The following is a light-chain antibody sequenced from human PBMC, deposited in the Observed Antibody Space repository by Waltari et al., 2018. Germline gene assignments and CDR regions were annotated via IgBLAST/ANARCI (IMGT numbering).Light chain of an antibody. V-gene: IGLV2-14*03. CDR1: RRDAGVCKS. Sequence: QSALTQAASVSGSPGQSITISGPGTRRDAGVCKSFSWYQQHPGKAPKVLIYDVTNRPSGVSNRFSGSKSGNTASLTISGLQAEDEADYYCSAYTRSGTYVFGTGTKVTVL. CDR2: DVT. J-gene: IGLJ1*01. CDR3: SAYTRSGTYV.